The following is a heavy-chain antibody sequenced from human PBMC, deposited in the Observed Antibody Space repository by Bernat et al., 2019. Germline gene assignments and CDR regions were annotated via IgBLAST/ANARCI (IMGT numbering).Heavy chain of an antibody. CDR2: IIPIFGTA. Sequence: QVQLVQSGAEVKKPGSSVKVSCKASGGTFSSYAISWVRQAPGQGLEWMGGIIPIFGTANYAQKFQGRVTITADKSTSTAYMGRSSLRSEDTAVYYCATDLAPRRRNTRERVATITFFDYWGQGTLVTVSS. J-gene: IGHJ4*02. CDR3: ATDLAPRRRNTRERVATITFFDY. D-gene: IGHD5-12*01. CDR1: GGTFSSYA. V-gene: IGHV1-69*06.